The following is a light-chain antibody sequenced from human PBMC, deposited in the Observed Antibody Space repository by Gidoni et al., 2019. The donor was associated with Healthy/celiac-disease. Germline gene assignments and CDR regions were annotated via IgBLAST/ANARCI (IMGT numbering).Light chain of an antibody. V-gene: IGKV1-39*01. CDR1: QSISSY. Sequence: DIKMTQSPSSLSASVGDRVTITCRASQSISSYLNWYQQKPGKAPKLLIYAASILQSGVPSRLSVSGSWTDFTLTISRLRPEDFATYYCQPSYSTPHSFGQGTKLEIK. J-gene: IGKJ2*03. CDR2: AAS. CDR3: QPSYSTPHS.